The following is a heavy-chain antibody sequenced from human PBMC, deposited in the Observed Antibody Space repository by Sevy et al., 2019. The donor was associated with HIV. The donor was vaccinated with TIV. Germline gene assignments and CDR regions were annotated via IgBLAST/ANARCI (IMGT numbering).Heavy chain of an antibody. CDR2: LKSDVYGGTV. V-gene: IGHV3-49*04. D-gene: IGHD6-13*01. CDR1: GFTFGDYC. J-gene: IGHJ4*02. Sequence: GESLKISCTASGFTFGDYCMSWVRQAPGKGLEWVAFLKSDVYGGTVDHAASVRGRFVISRDDSKTIAYLQMNDLKTEDTGVYYCTRWKAAQSIFDYWGQGALATVSS. CDR3: TRWKAAQSIFDY.